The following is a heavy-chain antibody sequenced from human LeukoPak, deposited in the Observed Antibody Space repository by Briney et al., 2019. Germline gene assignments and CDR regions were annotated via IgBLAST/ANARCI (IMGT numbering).Heavy chain of an antibody. J-gene: IGHJ5*02. D-gene: IGHD4-11*01. CDR2: IYYSGRT. Sequence: PSETLSLTCTVSGGSITSSSYYWGWIRQPPGKGLEWIGSIYYSGRTYYNPSLKSRVTMSVDTSKNRFSLKVTYVTAADTAVYYCARRGYSNYVPRGWFDPWGQGTLVTVPS. CDR3: ARRGYSNYVPRGWFDP. V-gene: IGHV4-39*07. CDR1: GGSITSSSYY.